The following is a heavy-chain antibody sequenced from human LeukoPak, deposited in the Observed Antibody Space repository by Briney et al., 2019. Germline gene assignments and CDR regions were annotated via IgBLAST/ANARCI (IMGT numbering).Heavy chain of an antibody. V-gene: IGHV3-30*18. J-gene: IGHJ4*02. Sequence: PGRSLTLSCAASGFTLSSFAMHWVRQAPGKGLERVAVIRYDGSNEYYADSVKGRFTISRDTSKNTLYLQMNSLRAEDTALYYCAKGRWDTSGWYFNYWGQGTLVTVSS. D-gene: IGHD6-19*01. CDR1: GFTLSSFA. CDR3: AKGRWDTSGWYFNY. CDR2: IRYDGSNE.